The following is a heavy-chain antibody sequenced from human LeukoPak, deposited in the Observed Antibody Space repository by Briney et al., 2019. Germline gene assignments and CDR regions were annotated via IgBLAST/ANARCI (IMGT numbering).Heavy chain of an antibody. J-gene: IGHJ4*02. CDR2: VDPEDGET. Sequence: ASVKVSCKVSGYTFTDYYMHWVQQAPGKGLEWMGLVDPEDGETIYAEKFQGRVTITADTSTDTAYMELSSLRSEDTAVCYCATVNSGSFEGVDYWGQGTLVTVSS. CDR3: ATVNSGSFEGVDY. CDR1: GYTFTDYY. V-gene: IGHV1-69-2*01. D-gene: IGHD1-26*01.